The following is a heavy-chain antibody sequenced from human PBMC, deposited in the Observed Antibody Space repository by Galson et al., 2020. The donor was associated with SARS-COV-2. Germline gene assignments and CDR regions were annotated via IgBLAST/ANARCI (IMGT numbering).Heavy chain of an antibody. V-gene: IGHV2-70*11. J-gene: IGHJ4*02. CDR3: ARIDSSGCRGNY. D-gene: IGHD6-19*01. CDR1: GFSLTTSGMC. CDR2: IDWDDDE. Sequence: ESGPTLVKPTQTLTLTCTFSGFSLTTSGMCVGWIRQPPGKALEWLARIDWDDDEYYSASLKTRLTISKDTSKNQVVLTMTNMDPVDTATYYCARIDSSGCRGNYWGQGTLFTVSS.